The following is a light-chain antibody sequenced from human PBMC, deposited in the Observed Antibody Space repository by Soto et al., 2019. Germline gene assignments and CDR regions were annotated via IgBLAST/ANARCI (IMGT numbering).Light chain of an antibody. CDR1: SSDVGSYNR. CDR3: SSYTSSSTYV. CDR2: EVS. Sequence: QSVLTQPPSVSGSPGGSVTVSCTGTSSDVGSYNRVSWYQQSPGTAPKLMIYEVSDRPSGVPDRFSGSKSGNTASLTISGLQAEDEADYYCSSYTSSSTYVFRTGTKVTV. V-gene: IGLV2-18*02. J-gene: IGLJ1*01.